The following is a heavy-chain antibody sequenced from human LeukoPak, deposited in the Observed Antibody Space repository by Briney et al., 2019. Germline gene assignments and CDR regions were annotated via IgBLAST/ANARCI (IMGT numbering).Heavy chain of an antibody. V-gene: IGHV3-74*01. CDR1: EFTFSRYW. D-gene: IGHD2-2*02. Sequence: GGSLRLSCAASEFTFSRYWMHWVRQAPGKGLVWVSRIKGDGSSTTYADSVKGRFTISRDNAKNTLYLQMNSLTAEDTAVYYCARHSSGVVVPAAIGSRDHTYYYYYYMDVWGKGTTVTVSS. CDR3: ARHSSGVVVPAAIGSRDHTYYYYYYMDV. J-gene: IGHJ6*03. CDR2: IKGDGSST.